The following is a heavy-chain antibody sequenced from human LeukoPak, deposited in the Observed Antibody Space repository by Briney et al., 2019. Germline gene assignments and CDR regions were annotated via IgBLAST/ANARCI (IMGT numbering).Heavy chain of an antibody. V-gene: IGHV1-69*13. CDR1: GGTFSSYA. D-gene: IGHD3-22*01. CDR3: VRVGSVDTSGYYDY. CDR2: IIPIFGTA. Sequence: SVKVSCKASGGTFSSYAISWVRQAPGQGLEWVGGIIPIFGTANYAQKFQGRVTITADESTSTAYMELSSLRSDDTAVYYCVRVGSVDTSGYYDYWGQGTLVTVSS. J-gene: IGHJ4*02.